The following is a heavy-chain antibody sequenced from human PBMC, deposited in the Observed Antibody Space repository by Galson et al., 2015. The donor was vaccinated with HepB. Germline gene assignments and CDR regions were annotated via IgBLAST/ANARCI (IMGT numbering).Heavy chain of an antibody. CDR3: ARETPTATYCGGDCYSDWYFDL. D-gene: IGHD2-21*01. Sequence: CAISGDSVSSNSAAWNWIRQSPSRGLEWLGRTYYRSKWYNDYAVSVKSRITINPDTSKNQFSLQLNSVTPEDTAVYYCARETPTATYCGGDCYSDWYFDLWGRGTLVTVSS. CDR2: TYYRSKWYN. V-gene: IGHV6-1*01. CDR1: GDSVSSNSAA. J-gene: IGHJ2*01.